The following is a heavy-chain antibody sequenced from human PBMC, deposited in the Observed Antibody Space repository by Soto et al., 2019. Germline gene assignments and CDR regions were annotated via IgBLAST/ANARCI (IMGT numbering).Heavy chain of an antibody. V-gene: IGHV3-66*01. CDR1: GFTVSSNY. J-gene: IGHJ5*02. CDR2: IYSGGST. D-gene: IGHD6-19*01. Sequence: EVQLVESGGGLVQPGGSLRLSCAASGFTVSSNYMSWVRQAPGKGLEWVSVIYSGGSTYYADSVKGRFTSSSDNSKNSLYLQMNGLLAEDTAVYYCAREVAVDFVRGWFDPWCQGTLVPVSS. CDR3: AREVAVDFVRGWFDP.